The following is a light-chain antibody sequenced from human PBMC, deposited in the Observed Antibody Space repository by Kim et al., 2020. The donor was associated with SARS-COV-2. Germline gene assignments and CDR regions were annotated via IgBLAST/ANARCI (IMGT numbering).Light chain of an antibody. CDR1: QGIRND. V-gene: IGKV1-6*02. CDR2: AAS. J-gene: IGKJ1*01. Sequence: ASVGDRIIITCRASQGIRNDLGWYQQKPGKAPKLLIYAASSLESGVPSRFSGSGSGTDFTLTISSLQPEDFATYYCLQDYNYPRAFGQGTKVDIK. CDR3: LQDYNYPRA.